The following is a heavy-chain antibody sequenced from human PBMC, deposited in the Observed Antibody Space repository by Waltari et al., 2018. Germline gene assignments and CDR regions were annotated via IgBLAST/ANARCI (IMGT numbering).Heavy chain of an antibody. D-gene: IGHD1-26*01. CDR2: INHSGST. V-gene: IGHV4-34*01. CDR1: GGSFSVYY. Sequence: QVQLQQWGAGLLKPSETLSLTCAVYGGSFSVYYWSWIRQPPGKGLEWIGEINHSGSTNYNPSLKSRVTISVDTSKNQFSLKLSSVTAADTAVYYCARGLGYYLYYFDYWGQGTLVTVSS. CDR3: ARGLGYYLYYFDY. J-gene: IGHJ4*02.